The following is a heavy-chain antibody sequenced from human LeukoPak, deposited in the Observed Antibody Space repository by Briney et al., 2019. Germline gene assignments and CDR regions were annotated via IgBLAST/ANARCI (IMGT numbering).Heavy chain of an antibody. CDR3: AKAGCTSATCYVNC. J-gene: IGHJ4*02. CDR1: GFTFSSYA. CDR2: MSGSGGST. Sequence: GSLRLSCAASGFTFSSYAMNWVRQAPGKGLEWVSVMSGSGGSTYYADSVKGRFTISRDNSKNTLYLQMNSLRAEDTAVYYCAKAGCTSATCYVNCWGQGTLVTVSS. D-gene: IGHD2-2*01. V-gene: IGHV3-23*01.